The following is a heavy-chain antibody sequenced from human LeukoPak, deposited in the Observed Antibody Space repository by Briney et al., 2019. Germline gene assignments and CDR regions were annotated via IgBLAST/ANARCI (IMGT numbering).Heavy chain of an antibody. CDR3: ARHLNWGIAAADYYYYYYMDV. V-gene: IGHV3-7*01. Sequence: PGGSLRLSCAASGFTFSSFWMSWVRQAPGKGLEWVANIKQDGSEKYYVDSVKGRFTISRDNAKNSLYLQMNSLRAEDTAVYYCARHLNWGIAAADYYYYYYMDVWGKGTTVTVSS. J-gene: IGHJ6*03. CDR2: IKQDGSEK. CDR1: GFTFSSFW. D-gene: IGHD6-13*01.